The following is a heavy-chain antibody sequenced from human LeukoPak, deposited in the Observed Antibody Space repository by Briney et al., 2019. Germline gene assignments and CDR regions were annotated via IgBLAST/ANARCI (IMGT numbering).Heavy chain of an antibody. D-gene: IGHD6-13*01. CDR2: INTHNGNT. Sequence: ASVKVSCKASGYNFDKFGIAWVRQAPGQGLGWMGWINTHNGNTKYAQQYQGRVTMTTDTSTSTVYMELRSLRSDDTAVYFCARDTPQHLKRYDYWGQGTQVTVSS. V-gene: IGHV1-18*01. J-gene: IGHJ4*02. CDR1: GYNFDKFG. CDR3: ARDTPQHLKRYDY.